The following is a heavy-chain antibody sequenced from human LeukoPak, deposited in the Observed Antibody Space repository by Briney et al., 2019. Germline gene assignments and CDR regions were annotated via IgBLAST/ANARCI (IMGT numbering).Heavy chain of an antibody. J-gene: IGHJ4*02. CDR1: EFTFSTYW. CDR2: IKQDGSEK. CDR3: ARGYSSSWYGGRFDY. Sequence: GGSLRLSCAASEFTFSTYWMSWVRQAPGKGLEWVANIKQDGSEKYYVDSVKGRFTISRDNAKNSLYLQMNSLRAEDTAVYYCARGYSSSWYGGRFDYWGQGTLVTVSS. V-gene: IGHV3-7*01. D-gene: IGHD6-13*01.